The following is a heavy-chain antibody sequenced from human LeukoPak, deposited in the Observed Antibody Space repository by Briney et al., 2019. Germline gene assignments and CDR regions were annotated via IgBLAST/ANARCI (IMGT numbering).Heavy chain of an antibody. J-gene: IGHJ4*02. CDR3: ASYSGSNVYYGY. D-gene: IGHD1-26*01. CDR2: IYSSGGT. Sequence: SETLSLTCTVSGGSISSYYWTWTRQPAGKGLEWIGRIYSSGGTNYNPSLKSRVTMSVDMSKNQSSLKLSSVTAADTAVYYCASYSGSNVYYGYWGPGTLVTVSS. V-gene: IGHV4-4*07. CDR1: GGSISSYY.